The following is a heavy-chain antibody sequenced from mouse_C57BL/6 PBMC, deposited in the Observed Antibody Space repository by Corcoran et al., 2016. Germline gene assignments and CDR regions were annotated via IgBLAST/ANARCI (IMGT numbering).Heavy chain of an antibody. Sequence: EVQLQQSGPVLVKPGASVKMSCKASGYTFTDYYMNWVKQSHGKSLEWIGVINPYNGGTSYNQKFKGKATLTVDKSSSTAYMELNSLTSEDSAVYYCARLARGRTGYFDVWGTGTTVTVSS. D-gene: IGHD1-1*01. CDR3: ARLARGRTGYFDV. CDR1: GYTFTDYY. J-gene: IGHJ1*03. CDR2: INPYNGGT. V-gene: IGHV1-19*01.